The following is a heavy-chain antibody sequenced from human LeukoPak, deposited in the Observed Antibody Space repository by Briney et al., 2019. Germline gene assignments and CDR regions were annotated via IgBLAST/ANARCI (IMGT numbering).Heavy chain of an antibody. CDR3: ARGVFYGSYPHFDY. V-gene: IGHV1-3*01. CDR2: INAGNGNT. J-gene: IGHJ4*02. Sequence: ASVKVSCKASGYTFTNFATHWVRQAPGQSLEWMGWINAGNGNTKYSQRLQGRVTITRDTSASTAYMELSSLRSEDTAVYYCARGVFYGSYPHFDYWGQGTLVTVSS. CDR1: GYTFTNFA. D-gene: IGHD1-26*01.